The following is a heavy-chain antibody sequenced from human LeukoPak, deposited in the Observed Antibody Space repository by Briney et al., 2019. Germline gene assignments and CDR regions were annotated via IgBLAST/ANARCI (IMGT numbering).Heavy chain of an antibody. J-gene: IGHJ4*02. Sequence: KASETLSLTCAVYGGSFSGYYWSWIRQPPGKGLEWIGEINHSGSTNYNPSLKSRVTISVDTFKNQFSLKLSSVTAADTAVYYCARGGAIFGVVRSSKFDYWGQGTLVTVSS. V-gene: IGHV4-34*01. CDR2: INHSGST. CDR3: ARGGAIFGVVRSSKFDY. D-gene: IGHD3-3*01. CDR1: GGSFSGYY.